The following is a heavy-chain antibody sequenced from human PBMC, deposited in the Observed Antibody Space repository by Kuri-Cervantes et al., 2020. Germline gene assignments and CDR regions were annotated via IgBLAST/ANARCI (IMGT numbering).Heavy chain of an antibody. J-gene: IGHJ4*02. V-gene: IGHV3-13*01. D-gene: IGHD1-14*01. CDR1: GFTFSSYD. CDR3: ARASGSFDY. Sequence: GGSLRLSCAASGFTFSSYDMHWVRRATGKGLEWVSAIGTAGDTYYPGSVKGRFTISRDNSKNTLYLQMNRLRDEDTAVYYCARASGSFDYWGQGTLVTVSS. CDR2: IGTAGDT.